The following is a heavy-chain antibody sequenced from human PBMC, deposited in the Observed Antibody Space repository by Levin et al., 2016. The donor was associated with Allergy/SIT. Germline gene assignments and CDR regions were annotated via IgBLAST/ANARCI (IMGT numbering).Heavy chain of an antibody. CDR3: ARGGKKRFDQ. CDR2: MKEDGTEI. Sequence: GGSLRLSCAASGFTLNNYWMSWVRQAPGKGLEGVAKMKEDGTEIYYVDSVKGRFTISRDNAQKSLYLQMNSLRAEDTAIYYCARGGKKRFDQWGQGTLVTVSS. J-gene: IGHJ4*02. D-gene: IGHD1-1*01. CDR1: GFTLNNYW. V-gene: IGHV3-7*03.